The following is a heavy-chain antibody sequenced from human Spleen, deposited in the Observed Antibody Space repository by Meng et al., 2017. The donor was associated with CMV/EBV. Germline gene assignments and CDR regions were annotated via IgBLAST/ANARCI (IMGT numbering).Heavy chain of an antibody. V-gene: IGHV3-72*01. CDR3: AKDPGGSTAMDPTGSAFDI. CDR1: GFTFSDHY. D-gene: IGHD5-18*01. J-gene: IGHJ3*02. Sequence: GGSLRLSCAASGFTFSDHYMDWVRQAPGKGLEWVGRTRNKANSYGTEYAASVKGRFTISRDDSRNSLYLQMNSLRAEDTAVYYCAKDPGGSTAMDPTGSAFDIWGQGTMVTVSS. CDR2: TRNKANSYGT.